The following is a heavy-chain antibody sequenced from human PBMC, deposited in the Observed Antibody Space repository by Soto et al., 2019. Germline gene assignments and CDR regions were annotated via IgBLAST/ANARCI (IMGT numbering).Heavy chain of an antibody. CDR1: GFTFSSYS. CDR2: ISSSSSYI. Sequence: GGSLRLSCAASGFTFSSYSMNWVRQAPGKGLEWVSSISSSSSYIYYADSVKGRFTISRDNAKNSLYLQMNSRRAEDTAVYYCARDSVAARFLEWAGEAFFDYWGQGTLVTVSS. CDR3: ARDSVAARFLEWAGEAFFDY. J-gene: IGHJ4*02. V-gene: IGHV3-21*01. D-gene: IGHD3-3*01.